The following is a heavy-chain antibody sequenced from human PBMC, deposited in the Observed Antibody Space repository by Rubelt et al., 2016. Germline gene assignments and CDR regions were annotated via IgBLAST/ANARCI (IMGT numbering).Heavy chain of an antibody. J-gene: IGHJ6*02. V-gene: IGHV4-39*07. D-gene: IGHD3-22*01. CDR1: GGSISSSSYY. CDR3: ACSDYYDSSGTYYYGMDV. CDR2: IYYSGST. Sequence: QLQLQESGPGLVKPSETLSLTCTVSGGSISSSSYYWGWIRQPPGKGLEWIGSIYYSGSTYYNPSLKSRVTIAVDTSKNQFSLKLSSVTAADTAVYYCACSDYYDSSGTYYYGMDVWGQGTTVTVSS.